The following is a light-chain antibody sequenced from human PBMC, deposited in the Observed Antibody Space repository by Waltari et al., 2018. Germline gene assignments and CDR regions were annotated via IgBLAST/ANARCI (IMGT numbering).Light chain of an antibody. CDR1: QNISSY. J-gene: IGKJ4*01. CDR2: AAA. CDR3: QQSYSTLPLT. V-gene: IGKV1-39*01. Sequence: DIQMTQSPSSLSASVGERVTINGLASQNISSYLNWYQQKPGKAPKLLIYAAASLQSGVPSRFSGSGSGTDFTLTISSLQPEDFATYYCQQSYSTLPLTFGGGTKVEIK.